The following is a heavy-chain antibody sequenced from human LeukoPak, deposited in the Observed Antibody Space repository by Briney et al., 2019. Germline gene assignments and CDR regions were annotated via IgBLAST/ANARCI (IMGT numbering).Heavy chain of an antibody. CDR1: GFTFSSYA. Sequence: GGSLRLSCAASGFTFSSYAMHWVRQAPGKGLEWVAVISYDGSNKYYADSVKGRFAISRDNSKNTLYLQMNSLRAEDTAVYYCARNSIAAAEVDAFDIWGQGTMVTVSS. CDR2: ISYDGSNK. V-gene: IGHV3-30*09. D-gene: IGHD6-13*01. J-gene: IGHJ3*02. CDR3: ARNSIAAAEVDAFDI.